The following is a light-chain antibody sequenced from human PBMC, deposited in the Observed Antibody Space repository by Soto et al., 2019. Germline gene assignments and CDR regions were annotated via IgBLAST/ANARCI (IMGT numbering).Light chain of an antibody. CDR2: DNN. J-gene: IGLJ2*01. Sequence: QSVLTQPPSVSAAPGQKVTISCSGSSSNIGNNFVSWYQQLPGTAPRLLIYDNNNRPSGIPDRFSGSQSGTSATLAITGLQTGEEADYFCGTWDSSLSVVIFGGGT. CDR3: GTWDSSLSVVI. CDR1: SSNIGNNF. V-gene: IGLV1-51*01.